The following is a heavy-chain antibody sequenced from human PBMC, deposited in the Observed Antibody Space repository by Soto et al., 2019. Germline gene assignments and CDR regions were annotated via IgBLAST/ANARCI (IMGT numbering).Heavy chain of an antibody. CDR1: GFTFSNYG. CDR2: MSSDGNNK. D-gene: IGHD5-18*01. J-gene: IGHJ2*01. V-gene: IGHV3-33*01. Sequence: QVQLVESGGGVVQPGRSLRLSCAASGFTFSNYGMHWVRQAPGKGLEWVAVMSSDGNNKYYADSVKGRFTISRDNSKNTLYLQMNSLRAEDTAVYYCARGRIQFWFNRVHWYFDLWGRGTLVTVSS. CDR3: ARGRIQFWFNRVHWYFDL.